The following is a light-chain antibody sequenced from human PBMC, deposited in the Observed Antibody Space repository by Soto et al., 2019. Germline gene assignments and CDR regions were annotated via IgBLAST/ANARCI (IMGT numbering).Light chain of an antibody. CDR3: QQRSNWT. CDR1: QSVSSY. J-gene: IGKJ4*01. CDR2: DAS. V-gene: IGKV3-11*01. Sequence: EIVLTQSPATLSLSPGERATLSCMASQSVSSYLAWYQQKPGQAPRLLIYDASNRATGIPARFSGSGSGTDFTLTISSLEPEDFAVYYCQQRSNWTFGGGTKVEIK.